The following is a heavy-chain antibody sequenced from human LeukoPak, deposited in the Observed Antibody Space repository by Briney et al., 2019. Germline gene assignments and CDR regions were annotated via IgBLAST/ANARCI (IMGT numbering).Heavy chain of an antibody. J-gene: IGHJ4*02. Sequence: SETLSLTCTVSGGSISSSSYYWGWIRQPPGKGLEWIGSIYYSGSTYYNPSLKSRVTISVDTSKNQFSLKLSSVTAADTAVYYCARGMYNSSRRLFDYWGQGTLVTVSS. CDR3: ARGMYNSSRRLFDY. CDR2: IYYSGST. V-gene: IGHV4-39*01. D-gene: IGHD6-6*01. CDR1: GGSISSSSYY.